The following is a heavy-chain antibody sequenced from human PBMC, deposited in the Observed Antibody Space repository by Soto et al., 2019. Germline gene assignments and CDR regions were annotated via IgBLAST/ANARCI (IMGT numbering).Heavy chain of an antibody. CDR2: INPDGSET. D-gene: IGHD3-3*01. Sequence: GGSLRLSCVVSGFTFSDYWMTWVLQAPWKGLECLANINPDGSETYYVESVKGRFTISRDNAKKSLFLQLNNLRVEDTAVYYCATDLNWSGTWGRGTMVTVSS. CDR3: ATDLNWSGT. V-gene: IGHV3-7*01. CDR1: GFTFSDYW. J-gene: IGHJ3*01.